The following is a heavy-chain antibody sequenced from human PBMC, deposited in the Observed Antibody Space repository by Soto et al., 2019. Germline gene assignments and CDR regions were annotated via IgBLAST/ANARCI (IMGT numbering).Heavy chain of an antibody. CDR2: IYYSGST. V-gene: IGHV4-31*03. J-gene: IGHJ5*02. CDR1: GGSISSGGYY. D-gene: IGHD1-26*01. CDR3: ARVDGREESSWFDP. Sequence: SETLSLTCTVSGGSISSGGYYWSWIRQHPGKGLEWIGYIYYSGSTYYNPSLKSRVTISVDTSKNQFSLKLSSVTAADTAVYYCARVDGREESSWFDPWGQGTLVTVSS.